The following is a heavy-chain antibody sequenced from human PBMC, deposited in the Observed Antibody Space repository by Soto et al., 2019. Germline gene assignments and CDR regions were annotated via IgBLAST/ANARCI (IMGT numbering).Heavy chain of an antibody. CDR2: IYYSGST. D-gene: IGHD4-17*01. CDR1: GGSVSSGSYY. V-gene: IGHV4-61*01. Sequence: SETLSLTCTVPGGSVSSGSYYWSWIRQPPGKGLEWIGYIYYSGSTNYNPSLKSRVTISVDTSKNQFSLKLSSVTAADTAVYYCARTYGEYSFFFDYWGQGILVT. J-gene: IGHJ4*02. CDR3: ARTYGEYSFFFDY.